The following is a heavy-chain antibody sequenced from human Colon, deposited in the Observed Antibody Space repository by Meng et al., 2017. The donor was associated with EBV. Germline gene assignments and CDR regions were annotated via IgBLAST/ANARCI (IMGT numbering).Heavy chain of an antibody. D-gene: IGHD6-19*01. CDR1: GGSVSSGGYY. Sequence: QWEPQQPAPGMLNPSQTLSLTCTVSGGSVSSGGYYWTWIRQHPGKGLEWFGHIYYSGSTFYNPSLKRRVIISIDTSKNQFSLNLRSVTAADTAVYYCARVSSGWDYFDYWGQGTLVTVSS. V-gene: IGHV4-31*03. CDR3: ARVSSGWDYFDY. J-gene: IGHJ4*02. CDR2: IYYSGST.